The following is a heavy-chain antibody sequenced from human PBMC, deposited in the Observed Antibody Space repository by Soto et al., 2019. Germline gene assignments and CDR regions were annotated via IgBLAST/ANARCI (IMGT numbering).Heavy chain of an antibody. Sequence: SETLSLTCAVYGGSFSGYYWSWIRQPPGKGLERIGEINHSGSTNYNPSLKSRVTISVDTSKNQFSLKLSSVTAADTAVYYCARITRNITIFVDPWGQGTLVTVSS. CDR1: GGSFSGYY. V-gene: IGHV4-34*01. CDR2: INHSGST. D-gene: IGHD3-3*01. CDR3: ARITRNITIFVDP. J-gene: IGHJ5*02.